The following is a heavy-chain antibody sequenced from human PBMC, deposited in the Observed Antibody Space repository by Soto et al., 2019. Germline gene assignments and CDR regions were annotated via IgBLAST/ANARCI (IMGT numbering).Heavy chain of an antibody. CDR1: GGSISSGGYS. CDR2: IYHSGST. J-gene: IGHJ4*02. D-gene: IGHD2-21*02. CDR3: ARAHVGDPYYFDY. V-gene: IGHV4-30-2*01. Sequence: SETLSLTCAVSGGSISSGGYSWSWIRQPPGKGLEWIGYIYHSGSTYYNPSLKSRVTISVDRSKNQFSLKLSSVTAADTAVYYCARAHVGDPYYFDYWGQGTLVTVSS.